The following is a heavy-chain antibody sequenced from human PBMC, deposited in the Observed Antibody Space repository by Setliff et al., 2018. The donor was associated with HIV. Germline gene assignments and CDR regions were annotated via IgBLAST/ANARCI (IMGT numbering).Heavy chain of an antibody. D-gene: IGHD3-22*01. CDR1: GFTSSSYW. V-gene: IGHV3-72*01. Sequence: AGGSLRLSCAASGFTSSSYWMSWVRQAPGKGLEWVARIRNKVNSYTTEYVASVKGRFTISRDDSENSLYLQMNSLKTEDTAVYYCARGPASGDYSYYFDYWGQGTLVTVSS. CDR3: ARGPASGDYSYYFDY. CDR2: IRNKVNSYTT. J-gene: IGHJ4*02.